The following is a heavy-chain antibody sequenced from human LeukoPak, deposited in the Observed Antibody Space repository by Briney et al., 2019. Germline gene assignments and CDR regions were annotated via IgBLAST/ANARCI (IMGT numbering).Heavy chain of an antibody. D-gene: IGHD3-3*01. CDR3: ARGRFLDAFDI. CDR1: GDSISGYY. J-gene: IGHJ3*02. Sequence: SETLSLTCTVSGDSISGYYWSWIRQPPGKGLEWIGYIYYSGSTNYNPSLKSRVTISVDTSKNQFSLKLGSVTAADTAVYYCARGRFLDAFDIWGQGTMVTVSS. V-gene: IGHV4-59*01. CDR2: IYYSGST.